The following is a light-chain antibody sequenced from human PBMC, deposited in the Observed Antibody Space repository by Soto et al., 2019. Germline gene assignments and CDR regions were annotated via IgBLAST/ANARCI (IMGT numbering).Light chain of an antibody. J-gene: IGLJ2*01. CDR3: SSYGGYNNVI. CDR2: EVS. CDR1: SSDVGGYNY. Sequence: QSALTQPPSASGSPGQSVTISCTGTSSDVGGYNYVSWYQQHPDKAPKLIIYEVSKRPSGVPDRFSGSKSGNTASLTVSGLQAEDEADYYCSSYGGYNNVIFRGGTKLTVL. V-gene: IGLV2-8*01.